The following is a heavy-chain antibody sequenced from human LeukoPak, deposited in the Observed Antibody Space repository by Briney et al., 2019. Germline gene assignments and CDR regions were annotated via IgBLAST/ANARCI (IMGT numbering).Heavy chain of an antibody. CDR2: IYYTGGGT. D-gene: IGHD1-14*01. CDR3: ARHPGGTADFDI. CDR1: GGSINSYY. V-gene: IGHV4-59*08. Sequence: SETLSLTCTVSGGSINSYYWSWIRKPPGKGLEWIGYIYYTGGGTNYNPSLKSRLTISVDTSKNQFSLMLTSGTAADTAVYYFARHPGGTADFDIWAHGTMVTVSS. J-gene: IGHJ3*02.